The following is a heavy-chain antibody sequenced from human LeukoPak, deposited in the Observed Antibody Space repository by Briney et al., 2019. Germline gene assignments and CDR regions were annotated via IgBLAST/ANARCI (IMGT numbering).Heavy chain of an antibody. CDR3: TAEYKGGFDY. D-gene: IGHD1-1*01. CDR1: GFTFSNAW. J-gene: IGHJ4*02. V-gene: IGHV3-15*01. CDR2: IKSKTDCGTT. Sequence: GGSLRLSCAASGFTFSNAWMSWVRQPPGKGLEWDSRIKSKTDCGTTDYAAPVKGRFTMSRDDSKNTLYLQMNSLKSEDTAVYYCTAEYKGGFDYWGQGTLVTVSS.